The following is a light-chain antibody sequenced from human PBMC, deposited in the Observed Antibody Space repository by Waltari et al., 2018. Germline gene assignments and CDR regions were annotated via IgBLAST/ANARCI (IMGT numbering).Light chain of an antibody. CDR1: SSDVGYYNY. CDR2: DVN. V-gene: IGLV2-11*01. J-gene: IGLJ2*01. Sequence: QSALTQPRSVSGSPGQSVTISCTGTSSDVGYYNYVSWYQRHPGKAPKLMIYDVNERPSGVPDRLSGSKSGTTASLTISGLQAEDEADYYCCSYAGSYLRVFGGGTKLTVL. CDR3: CSYAGSYLRV.